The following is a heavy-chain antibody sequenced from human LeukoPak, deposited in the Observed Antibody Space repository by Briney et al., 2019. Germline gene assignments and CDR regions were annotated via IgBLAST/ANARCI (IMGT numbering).Heavy chain of an antibody. CDR3: ARDEGPYYYDSTSD. V-gene: IGHV3-48*03. D-gene: IGHD3-22*01. Sequence: QPGGSLRLSCAAYGFTFSSYEMNWVRQAPGMGLEWVSYISGSGSTIYYADSVKGRFTISRDNAKNSLYLQMNSLRAEETAVYYCARDEGPYYYDSTSDWGQGTTVTVSS. CDR1: GFTFSSYE. CDR2: ISGSGSTI. J-gene: IGHJ6*02.